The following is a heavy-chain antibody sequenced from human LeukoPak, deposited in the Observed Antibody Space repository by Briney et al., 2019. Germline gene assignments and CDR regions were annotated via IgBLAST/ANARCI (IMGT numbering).Heavy chain of an antibody. J-gene: IGHJ3*02. V-gene: IGHV1-2*02. CDR1: GYTFTGYY. CDR3: ARGTNWNDGYAFDI. D-gene: IGHD1-1*01. CDR2: INPNSGGT. Sequence: ASVKVSCKASGYTFTGYYMHWVRQAPGQGLEWMGWINPNSGGTNYAQKFQGRVTMTRDTSISTAYMELSRLRSDDTAMYYCARGTNWNDGYAFDIWGQGTMVTVSS.